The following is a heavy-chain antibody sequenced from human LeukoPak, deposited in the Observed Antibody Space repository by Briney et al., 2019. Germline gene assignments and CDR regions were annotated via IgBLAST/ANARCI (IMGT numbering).Heavy chain of an antibody. D-gene: IGHD2-15*01. Sequence: GGSLRLSCAASGFTFNNYAMIWVRQAPGKGLEWASVISGSGNSTYYADSVKGRYTISRDNAKDSLYLQMNSLRDEDTAVYYCARWWNAFDIWGQGTVVTVSS. J-gene: IGHJ3*02. CDR2: ISGSGNST. CDR1: GFTFNNYA. CDR3: ARWWNAFDI. V-gene: IGHV3-23*01.